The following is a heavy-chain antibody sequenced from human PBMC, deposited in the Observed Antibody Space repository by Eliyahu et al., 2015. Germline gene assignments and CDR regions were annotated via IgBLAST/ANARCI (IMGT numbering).Heavy chain of an antibody. D-gene: IGHD2/OR15-2a*01. V-gene: IGHV4-39*01. CDR3: ARLAAEYYSDAFDI. CDR2: IYYSGAT. Sequence: QLQLQESGPGLVKPSETLSLTCTVXGAAISSRXYXWGXXRQPPGKGXEWIGHIYYSGATYYNPSLTSRVTISVDTSKNQFSLKLSSVTAADAAVYHCARLAAEYYSDAFDIWGQGTMVIVSS. CDR1: GAAISSRXYX. J-gene: IGHJ3*02.